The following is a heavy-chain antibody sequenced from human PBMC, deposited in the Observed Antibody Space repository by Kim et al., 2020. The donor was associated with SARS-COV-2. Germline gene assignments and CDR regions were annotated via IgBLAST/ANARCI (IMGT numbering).Heavy chain of an antibody. CDR2: INHSGST. Sequence: SETLSLTCAVYGGSFSGYYWSWIRQPPGKGLEWIGKINHSGSTNYNPSLKSRVTISVDTSKNQFSLKLSSVTAADTAVYYCARNLRYYGSGSYGRNAFDIWGQGTMVTVSS. CDR1: GGSFSGYY. CDR3: ARNLRYYGSGSYGRNAFDI. J-gene: IGHJ3*02. D-gene: IGHD3-10*01. V-gene: IGHV4-34*01.